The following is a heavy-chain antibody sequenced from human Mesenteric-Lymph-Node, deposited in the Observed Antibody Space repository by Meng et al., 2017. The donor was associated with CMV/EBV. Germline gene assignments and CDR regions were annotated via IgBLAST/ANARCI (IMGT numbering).Heavy chain of an antibody. V-gene: IGHV3-74*01. CDR3: ARVGAGVRGDWYFDL. J-gene: IGHJ2*01. CDR1: GCNFRSTW. CDR2: IGSDGSST. Sequence: SGCNFRSTWMHCVRQAPGKGLEWVSRIGSDGSSTTYADSGKGRYTIYRDNAKNTLYLQMNSLRAEDTAVYYCARVGAGVRGDWYFDLWGRGTLVTVSS. D-gene: IGHD3-10*01.